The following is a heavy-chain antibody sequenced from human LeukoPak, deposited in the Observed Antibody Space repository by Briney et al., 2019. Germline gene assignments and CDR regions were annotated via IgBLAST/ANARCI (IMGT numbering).Heavy chain of an antibody. J-gene: IGHJ6*02. CDR1: GGSISSYY. D-gene: IGHD2-21*01. Sequence: SETLSLTCTVSGGSISSYYWNWIRQPPGRGLEWIGHMSYRGTTYYNPSLKSRVTISVDTSKNQFSLSLSSVTAADTAVYYCARITFVVEGYGMDVWGQGTTVTVPS. CDR2: MSYRGTT. CDR3: ARITFVVEGYGMDV. V-gene: IGHV4-59*08.